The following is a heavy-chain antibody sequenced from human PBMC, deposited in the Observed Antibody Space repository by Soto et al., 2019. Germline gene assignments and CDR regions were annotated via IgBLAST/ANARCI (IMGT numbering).Heavy chain of an antibody. CDR2: IKGDGSST. D-gene: IGHD1-1*01. V-gene: IGHV3-74*01. CDR1: GFTFSNYW. Sequence: EVQLVESGGGLVQPGGSLRLSCAASGFTFSNYWMHWVRHVPGKGLVWVARIKGDGSSTPYADSVKGRFTISRDNAQNTLVVQINSLTAEATAVYAGARGIPGHYALDVWGQGTMVTFSS. CDR3: ARGIPGHYALDV. J-gene: IGHJ3*01.